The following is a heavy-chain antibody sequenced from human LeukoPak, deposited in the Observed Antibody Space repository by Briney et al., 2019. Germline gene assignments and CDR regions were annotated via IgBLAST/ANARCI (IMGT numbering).Heavy chain of an antibody. D-gene: IGHD3-10*01. CDR2: INPNSGGT. CDR3: ARDYYGSGSYYNENWFDP. J-gene: IGHJ5*02. CDR1: GYTFTGYY. Sequence: ASVKVPCKASGYTFTGYYMHWVRQAPGQGLEWMGWINPNSGGTNYAQKFQGWVTMTRDTSISTAYMELSRLRSDDTAVYYCARDYYGSGSYYNENWFDPWGQGTLVTVSS. V-gene: IGHV1-2*04.